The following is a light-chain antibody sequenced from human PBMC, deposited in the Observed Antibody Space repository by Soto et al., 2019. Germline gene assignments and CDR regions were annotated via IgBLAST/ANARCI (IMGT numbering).Light chain of an antibody. Sequence: QSALTQPASVYGSPGQSITISCTGTSSDVRAYDFVSWYQQHPDKAPKLMIYEVSNRPSGVSNRFSGSKSVNTATLTISGLQAEDEADYYCSSYTSSSTRVFGTGTKLTVL. V-gene: IGLV2-14*03. CDR1: SSDVRAYDF. CDR2: EVS. CDR3: SSYTSSSTRV. J-gene: IGLJ1*01.